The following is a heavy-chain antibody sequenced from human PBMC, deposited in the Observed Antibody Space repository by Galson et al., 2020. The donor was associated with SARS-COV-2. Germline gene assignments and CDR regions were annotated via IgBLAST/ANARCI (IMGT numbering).Heavy chain of an antibody. J-gene: IGHJ4*02. CDR1: GFTFSSYA. V-gene: IGHV3-30-3*01. CDR3: AKTTVIHLDY. D-gene: IGHD4-17*01. CDR2: ISYDGSNK. Sequence: TEGSLRLSCAASGFTFSSYAMHWVRQAPGKGLEWVAVISYDGSNKYYADSVKGRFTISRDNSKNTLYLQMNSLRAEDTAVYYCAKTTVIHLDYWGPEPLGTVSS.